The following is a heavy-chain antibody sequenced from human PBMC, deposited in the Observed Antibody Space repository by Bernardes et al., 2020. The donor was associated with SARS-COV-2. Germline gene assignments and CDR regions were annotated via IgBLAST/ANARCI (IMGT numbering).Heavy chain of an antibody. J-gene: IGHJ4*02. CDR3: ARGLMTVTMVVVVFTGASHYLDS. CDR2: VNNNGNT. D-gene: IGHD3-22*01. CDR1: GESFKDSY. V-gene: IGHV4-34*01. Sequence: SETLSLTCAVYGESFKDSYWSWIRQPPGKGLEWIGEVNNNGNTNYNPSLKSRVTISLDTSKNQFSLKLTSVTAADTATYYCARGLMTVTMVVVVFTGASHYLDSWGQGTPVTVSS.